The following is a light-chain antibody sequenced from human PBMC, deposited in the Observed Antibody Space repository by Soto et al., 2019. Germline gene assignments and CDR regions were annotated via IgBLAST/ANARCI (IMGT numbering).Light chain of an antibody. J-gene: IGKJ2*01. V-gene: IGKV3-20*01. CDR3: QQYGSSPPYT. CDR1: QSVSSSY. CDR2: GAS. Sequence: EIVLTQSPGTLSLPPGERATLSCRASQSVSSSYLAWYQQKPGQAPRLLIYGASSRATGIPDRFSGSGSGTDFTLTISRLEREDFAVYSCQQYGSSPPYTFGQGTKLEIK.